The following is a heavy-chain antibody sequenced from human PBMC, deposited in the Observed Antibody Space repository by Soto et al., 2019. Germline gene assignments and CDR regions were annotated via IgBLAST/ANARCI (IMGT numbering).Heavy chain of an antibody. V-gene: IGHV4-34*01. CDR1: GGSFSGYY. CDR2: INHSGST. D-gene: IGHD6-19*01. Sequence: QVQLQQWGAGLLKPSETLSLTCAVHGGSFSGYYWSWIRQPPGKGLEWIGEINHSGSTNYNPTLKSRVTISVDTSKNQFSLKLSSVTAADTAVYYCAREVSRWLVDDYWGQGTLVTVSS. CDR3: AREVSRWLVDDY. J-gene: IGHJ4*02.